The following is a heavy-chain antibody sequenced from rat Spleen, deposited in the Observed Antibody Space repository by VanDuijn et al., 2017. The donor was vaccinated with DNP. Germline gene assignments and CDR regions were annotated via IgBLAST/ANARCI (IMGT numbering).Heavy chain of an antibody. CDR1: GFTFSDYA. CDR2: ITNSGGST. Sequence: EVQLVESGGGLVQPGNSLKLSCAASGFTFSDYAMAWVRQSPKKGLEWVASITNSGGSTYYRDSVKGRVTISRDNAKSTLYLQMNSLRSEDTATYYCAKGGTDFDYWGHGVMVTVSS. V-gene: IGHV5S23*01. D-gene: IGHD4-3*01. J-gene: IGHJ2*01. CDR3: AKGGTDFDY.